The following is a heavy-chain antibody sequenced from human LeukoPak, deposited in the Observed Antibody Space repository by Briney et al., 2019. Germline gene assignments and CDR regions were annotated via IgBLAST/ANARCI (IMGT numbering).Heavy chain of an antibody. Sequence: ASVTVSCKASGYTFTSYGISWVRQAPGQGLEWMGWISAYNGNTNYAQKLQGRVTMTTDTSTSTAYMELSSLRSEDTAVYYCASVYKYGMDVWGQGTTVIVSS. CDR3: ASVYKYGMDV. CDR1: GYTFTSYG. V-gene: IGHV1-18*01. CDR2: ISAYNGNT. J-gene: IGHJ6*02.